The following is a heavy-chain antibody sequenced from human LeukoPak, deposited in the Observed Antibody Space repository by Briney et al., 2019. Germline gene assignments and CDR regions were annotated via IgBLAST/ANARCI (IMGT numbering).Heavy chain of an antibody. D-gene: IGHD2-2*01. Sequence: SETLSLTCGVSGYSISSGYQWAWIRQSPGKGXXXXXXXXXXXXAHYNPSLKSRVTISVETSKNQFSLNMYSVTAADTAVYYCARDPRWLTPDCTSTSCYENYFDPWGQGTLVTVSS. CDR2: XXXXXXA. J-gene: IGHJ5*02. CDR3: ARDPRWLTPDCTSTSCYENYFDP. CDR1: GYSISSGYQ. V-gene: IGHV4-38-2*02.